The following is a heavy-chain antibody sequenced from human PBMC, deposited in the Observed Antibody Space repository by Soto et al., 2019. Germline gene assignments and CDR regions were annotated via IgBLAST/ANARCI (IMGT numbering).Heavy chain of an antibody. V-gene: IGHV3-33*01. J-gene: IGHJ4*02. CDR1: GFTFSSYG. D-gene: IGHD3-22*01. CDR2: IWYDGSNK. CDR3: ARAYYYDSSGYLDY. Sequence: QVQLVESGGGVVQPGRSLRLSCAASGFTFSSYGMHWVRQAPGKGLEWVAVIWYDGSNKYYADSVKGRFTISRDNSKNTLYLQMNSLRAEDTAVYYYARAYYYDSSGYLDYWGQGTLVTVSS.